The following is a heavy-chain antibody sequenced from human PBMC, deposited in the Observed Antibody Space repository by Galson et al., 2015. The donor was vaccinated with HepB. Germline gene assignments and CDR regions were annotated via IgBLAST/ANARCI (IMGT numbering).Heavy chain of an antibody. CDR2: TYYRSKWYN. V-gene: IGHV6-1*01. CDR1: GDSVSSNSAA. J-gene: IGHJ3*02. CDR3: ARDGGCSGGSCYFDAFDI. D-gene: IGHD2-15*01. Sequence: CAISGDSVSSNSAAWNWIRQSPSRGLEWLGRTYYRSKWYNDYAVSVKSRITINPDTSKNQFSLQLNSVTPEDTAVYYRARDGGCSGGSCYFDAFDIWGQGTMVTVSS.